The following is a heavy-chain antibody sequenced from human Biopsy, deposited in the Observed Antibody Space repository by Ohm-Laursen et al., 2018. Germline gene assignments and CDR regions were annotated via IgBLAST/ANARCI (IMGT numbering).Heavy chain of an antibody. J-gene: IGHJ4*02. CDR1: GFTFSTYT. V-gene: IGHV3-21*04. CDR3: ARERGWKSISTIDY. D-gene: IGHD6-6*01. Sequence: SLRLSCAASGFTFSTYTMTWVRQAPGKGLEWVSSISRTSDFIYYVDSVMGRFTISRDNAKNSVDLQMNSLRAEDTAVYFCARERGWKSISTIDYWGQGTLVTASS. CDR2: ISRTSDFI.